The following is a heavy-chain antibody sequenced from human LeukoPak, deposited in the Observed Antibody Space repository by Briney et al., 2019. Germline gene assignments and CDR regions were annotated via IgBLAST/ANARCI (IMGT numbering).Heavy chain of an antibody. CDR2: IYYSGST. D-gene: IGHD5-24*01. Sequence: PSETLSLTCTVSGGSISSYYWSWTRQPPGKGLEWIGYIYYSGSTNYNPSLKSRVTISVDTSKNQFSLKLSSVTAADTAVYYCARSWGEMATIFHYWGQGTLVTVSS. V-gene: IGHV4-59*01. CDR1: GGSISSYY. CDR3: ARSWGEMATIFHY. J-gene: IGHJ4*02.